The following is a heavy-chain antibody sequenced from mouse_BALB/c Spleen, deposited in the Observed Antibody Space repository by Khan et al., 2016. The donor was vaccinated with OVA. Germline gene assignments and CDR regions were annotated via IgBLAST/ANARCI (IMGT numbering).Heavy chain of an antibody. D-gene: IGHD1-2*01. CDR3: ASLHYYGCVAY. CDR2: INPDSSTI. J-gene: IGHJ3*01. V-gene: IGHV4-1*02. CDR1: GFDFSRYW. Sequence: EVQLQESGGGLVQPGGSLKLSCAASGFDFSRYWVTWVRQAPGKGLEWIGEINPDSSTINYTPSLKDQFIISRDNAKNTLYLQMSNVRSEDTALYYCASLHYYGCVAYWGQGTLVTVSA.